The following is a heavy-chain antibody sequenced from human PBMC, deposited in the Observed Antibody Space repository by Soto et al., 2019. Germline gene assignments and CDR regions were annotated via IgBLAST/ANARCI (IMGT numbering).Heavy chain of an antibody. Sequence: GSLRLSCAASGFTFRSYWIQWVRQAPGKGLVWVSWINSDGSSTSYADSVKGRFTISRDNAKNTLYLQMNSLRAEDTAVYYCASGGSSLNFDSWGQGTLVTVS. J-gene: IGHJ4*02. V-gene: IGHV3-74*01. D-gene: IGHD6-6*01. CDR3: ASGGSSLNFDS. CDR2: INSDGSST. CDR1: GFTFRSYW.